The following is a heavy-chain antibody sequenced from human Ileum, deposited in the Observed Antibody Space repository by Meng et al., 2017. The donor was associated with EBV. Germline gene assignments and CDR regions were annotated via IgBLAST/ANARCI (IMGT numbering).Heavy chain of an antibody. CDR3: AKEGDGAHWSSFDY. V-gene: IGHV3-33*06. Sequence: VWFGGGGVPRGRPVGPSCAAAGFPFSTYCFHCVRQAPGKRLEWVARIWYDGSNKYYADSVKGRYTDSRDNSATTMYLQIDSLRAEDTAMYYCAKEGDGAHWSSFDYWGPGTLVTVSS. CDR1: GFPFSTYC. D-gene: IGHD2-8*02. CDR2: IWYDGSNK. J-gene: IGHJ4*02.